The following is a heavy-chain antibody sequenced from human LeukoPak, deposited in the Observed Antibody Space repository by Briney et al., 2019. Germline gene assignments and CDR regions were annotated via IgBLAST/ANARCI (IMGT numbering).Heavy chain of an antibody. CDR2: IYSSGST. Sequence: SETLSLTCTVSGCSITGYHWSWVRQPPGKGLEWIGYIYSSGSTEYKPSLKSRATISADTSKNQFSLKLASVTAADTAIYYCARRNDFDIWGQGTMVTVSS. CDR3: ARRNDFDI. J-gene: IGHJ3*02. V-gene: IGHV4-4*08. CDR1: GCSITGYH.